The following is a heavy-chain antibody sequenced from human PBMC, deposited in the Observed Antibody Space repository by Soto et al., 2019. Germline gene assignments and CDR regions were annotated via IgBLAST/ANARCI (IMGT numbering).Heavy chain of an antibody. CDR2: IYSGGST. J-gene: IGHJ6*02. V-gene: IGHV3-53*01. Sequence: GGSLRLSCAASGFTVSSNYMSWVRQAPGKGLEWVSVIYSGGSTYYADSVKGRFTISRDNSKNTLYLQMNSLRAEDTAVYYCARDKVTTGYYYGTDVWGQGTTVTVSS. CDR1: GFTVSSNY. D-gene: IGHD4-4*01. CDR3: ARDKVTTGYYYGTDV.